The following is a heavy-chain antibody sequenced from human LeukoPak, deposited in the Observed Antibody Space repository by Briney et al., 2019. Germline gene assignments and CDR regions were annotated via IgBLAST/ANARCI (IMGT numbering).Heavy chain of an antibody. CDR2: INPNSGGT. V-gene: IGHV1-2*02. CDR3: ARAYYYGSGSFTYYYGMDV. Sequence: ASVKVSCKASGYTFTGYYMHWVRQAPGQGREWMGWINPNSGGTNYAQKFQGRVTMTMDTSISTAYMELSRLRSDDTAVYYCARAYYYGSGSFTYYYGMDVWGQGTTVTVSS. CDR1: GYTFTGYY. J-gene: IGHJ6*02. D-gene: IGHD3-10*01.